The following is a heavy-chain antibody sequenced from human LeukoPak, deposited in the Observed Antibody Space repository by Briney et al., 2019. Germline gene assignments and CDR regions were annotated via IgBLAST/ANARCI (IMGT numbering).Heavy chain of an antibody. CDR2: IYYSGST. Sequence: SETLPLTCTVSGGSISSYYWSWIRQPPGKGLEWIGYIYYSGSTNYNPSLKSRVTISVDTSKNQFSLKLSSVTAADTAVYYCARVVGSGAWFDPWGQGTLVTVSS. D-gene: IGHD3-10*01. CDR1: GGSISSYY. V-gene: IGHV4-59*01. J-gene: IGHJ5*02. CDR3: ARVVGSGAWFDP.